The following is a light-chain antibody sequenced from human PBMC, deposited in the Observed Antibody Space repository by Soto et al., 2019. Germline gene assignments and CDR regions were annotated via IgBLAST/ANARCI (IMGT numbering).Light chain of an antibody. CDR1: QGISSY. J-gene: IGKJ1*01. CDR2: AAS. V-gene: IGKV1-8*01. Sequence: AIRMTQSPSSFSASTGDRATLSCRASQGISSYLAWYQQKPGKAPKLLIYAASTLQSGVPSRFSGSGSGTDFTLTISCLQSEDFATYYCQQYYSYPLTFGQGTKVEIK. CDR3: QQYYSYPLT.